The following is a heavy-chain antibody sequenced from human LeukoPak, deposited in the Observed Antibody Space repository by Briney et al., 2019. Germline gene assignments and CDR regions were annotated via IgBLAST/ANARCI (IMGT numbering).Heavy chain of an antibody. CDR3: ASLGSRDF. CDR2: VYTGSA. D-gene: IGHD3-10*01. J-gene: IGHJ4*02. Sequence: SETLSLTCTVSGASISSNNYWWNRIRQPAGKGLEWIGRVYTGSANYNPSLKSRVDISVDTSKNHFSLKLTSVTAADTAVYYCASLGSRDFWGQGTLVTVSS. V-gene: IGHV4-61*02. CDR1: GASISSNNYW.